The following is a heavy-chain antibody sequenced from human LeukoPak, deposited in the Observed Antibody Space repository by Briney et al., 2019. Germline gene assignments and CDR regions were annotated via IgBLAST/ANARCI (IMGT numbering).Heavy chain of an antibody. J-gene: IGHJ6*03. Sequence: PSETLSLTCAVYGGSFSGYYWSWIRQPPGKGLEWIGEINHSGSTNYNPSLKSRVTISVDTSKHQFSLKLSSVTAADTAVYYCARSPSYYYGSGSYVRSYYYYYMDVWGKGTTVTVSS. CDR1: GGSFSGYY. D-gene: IGHD3-10*01. V-gene: IGHV4-34*01. CDR2: INHSGST. CDR3: ARSPSYYYGSGSYVRSYYYYYMDV.